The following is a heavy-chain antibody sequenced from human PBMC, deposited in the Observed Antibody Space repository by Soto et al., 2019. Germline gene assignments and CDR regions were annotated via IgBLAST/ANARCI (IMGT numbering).Heavy chain of an antibody. V-gene: IGHV3-23*01. CDR1: GFTYNA. D-gene: IGHD1-26*01. J-gene: IGHJ3*02. CDR2: FGHDGQST. Sequence: EVQLFESGGGLVQPGGSLRLSCLASGFTYNAINWVRQAPGKGLEWVSGFGHDGQSTYYIASVRGRFTLSRDNSKNMIYLEMNSLRAEDTAVYYCAKVVGRIVGATTGPLDIWGHGTMVRVSS. CDR3: AKVVGRIVGATTGPLDI.